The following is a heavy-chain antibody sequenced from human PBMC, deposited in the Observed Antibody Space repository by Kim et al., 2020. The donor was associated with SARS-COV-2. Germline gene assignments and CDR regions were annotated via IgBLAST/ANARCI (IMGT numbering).Heavy chain of an antibody. J-gene: IGHJ6*02. V-gene: IGHV3-20*04. CDR2: INWNGGST. CDR1: GFTFGDYG. Sequence: GGSLRLSCAASGFTFGDYGMSWVRQAPGKGLEWVSGINWNGGSTGYADSVKGRFTISRDNAKNSLYLQMNSLRAEDTALYYCARIRGPEYYYYGMDVWGQGTTVTVSS. CDR3: ARIRGPEYYYYGMDV. D-gene: IGHD3-10*01.